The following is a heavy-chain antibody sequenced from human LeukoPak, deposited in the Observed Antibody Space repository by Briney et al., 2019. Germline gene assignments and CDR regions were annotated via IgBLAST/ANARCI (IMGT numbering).Heavy chain of an antibody. D-gene: IGHD1-7*01. CDR3: AARGDNWNSLGGLN. V-gene: IGHV4-39*07. J-gene: IGHJ4*02. Sequence: SETLSLTCTVSGGSISSSSYYWGWIRQPPGKGLEWIGSIYYSGSTYYNPSLKSRVTISVDTSKNQFSLKLSSVTAADAAVYYCAARGDNWNSLGGLNWGQGTLVTVSS. CDR1: GGSISSSSYY. CDR2: IYYSGST.